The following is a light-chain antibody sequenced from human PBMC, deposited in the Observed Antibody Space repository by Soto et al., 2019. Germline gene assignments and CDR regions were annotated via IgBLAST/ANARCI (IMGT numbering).Light chain of an antibody. J-gene: IGKJ1*01. Sequence: DIQMTQSPSSLSASVGDRVTITCRATQSISTYVNWYQQKKGKAPNLLIYAASTLQSGVPSRFSGSGSGTDFTLTISSLQPEDCATYYCQQTYNTPRAFDQGTKVEIK. CDR3: QQTYNTPRA. V-gene: IGKV1-39*01. CDR1: QSISTY. CDR2: AAS.